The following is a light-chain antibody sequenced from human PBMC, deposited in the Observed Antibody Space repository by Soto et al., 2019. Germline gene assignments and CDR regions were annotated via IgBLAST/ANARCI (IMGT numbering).Light chain of an antibody. CDR1: QSVSNY. CDR3: QQSYTTPFT. V-gene: IGKV1-39*01. J-gene: IGKJ2*01. Sequence: DIQMTQSPSSLSASVGDRVTITCRASQSVSNYLNWFQHKPGRAPKLLIHTASTLRSGVPSRFSGSGSGADFTLTISSLQREDCATYYCQQSYTTPFTFGQGTELEIK. CDR2: TAS.